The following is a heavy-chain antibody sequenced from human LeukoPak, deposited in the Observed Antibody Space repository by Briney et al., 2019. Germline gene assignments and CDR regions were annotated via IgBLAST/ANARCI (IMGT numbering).Heavy chain of an antibody. Sequence: ASVKVSCKASGYTFTSYYMHWVRQAPGQGLEWMGIINPSGGSTSYAQKFQGRVTMTRDTSTSTVYMELSSLRSDDTAVYYCARDGRSDYTTFYYSYYMDVWGKGTTVSVSS. J-gene: IGHJ6*03. CDR2: INPSGGST. CDR1: GYTFTSYY. D-gene: IGHD4-11*01. CDR3: ARDGRSDYTTFYYSYYMDV. V-gene: IGHV1-46*01.